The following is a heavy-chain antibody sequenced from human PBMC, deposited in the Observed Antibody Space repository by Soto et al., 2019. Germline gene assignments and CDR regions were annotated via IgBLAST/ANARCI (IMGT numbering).Heavy chain of an antibody. J-gene: IGHJ4*02. CDR1: GGSVSSYY. CDR2: IYYSGST. D-gene: IGHD4-4*01. V-gene: IGHV4-59*08. CDR3: ARHSNRNYGLYYFDF. Sequence: SETLSLTCTVSGGSVSSYYWGWIRQSPGKALEWIGYIYYSGSTKYNPSLKSRVTMSVDTSTNQFSLRVSSVTAADTAVYYCARHSNRNYGLYYFDFWGLGALVTVSS.